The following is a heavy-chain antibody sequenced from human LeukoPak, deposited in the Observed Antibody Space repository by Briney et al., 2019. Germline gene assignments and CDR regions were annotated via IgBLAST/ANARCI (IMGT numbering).Heavy chain of an antibody. V-gene: IGHV1-69*13. Sequence: SVKVSCKASGYTFTSYGISWVRQAPGQGLEWMGGIIPIFGTASYAQKFQGRVTITADESTSTAYMELSSLRSEDTAVYYCASVYDSSGYYYRAEYFQHWGQGTLVTVSS. CDR3: ASVYDSSGYYYRAEYFQH. CDR1: GYTFTSYG. D-gene: IGHD3-22*01. J-gene: IGHJ1*01. CDR2: IIPIFGTA.